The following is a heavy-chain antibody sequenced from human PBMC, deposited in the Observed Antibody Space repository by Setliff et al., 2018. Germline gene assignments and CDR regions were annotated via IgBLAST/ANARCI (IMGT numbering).Heavy chain of an antibody. CDR2: IDPRDDFT. D-gene: IGHD1-1*01. Sequence: ASVKVSCKASGYSFSDFYMHWVRQVPGEGLEALGRIDPRDDFTVYAERSKDRLTITADTSTDTSYMEMSSLRFEDTAVYYCAIDYGPTGTPYHWGQGTPVTVS. V-gene: IGHV1-69-2*01. CDR1: GYSFSDFY. CDR3: AIDYGPTGTPYH. J-gene: IGHJ4*02.